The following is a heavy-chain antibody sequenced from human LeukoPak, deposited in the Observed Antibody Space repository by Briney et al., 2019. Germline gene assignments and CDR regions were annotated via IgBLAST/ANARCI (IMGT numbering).Heavy chain of an antibody. V-gene: IGHV4-39*01. Sequence: SSETLSLTCTVSGVSISSTSNYWAWIRQPPGKGLEWIGSVYYSGSTYYNPSLKSRVSISVDTSKNQFSLKLSSVTAADTAVYYCARAQYSYGNFDYWGQGTLVTVSS. J-gene: IGHJ4*02. CDR2: VYYSGST. CDR1: GVSISSTSNY. D-gene: IGHD5-18*01. CDR3: ARAQYSYGNFDY.